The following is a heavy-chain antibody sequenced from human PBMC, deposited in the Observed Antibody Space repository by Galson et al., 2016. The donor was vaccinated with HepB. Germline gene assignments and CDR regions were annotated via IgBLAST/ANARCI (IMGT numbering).Heavy chain of an antibody. CDR1: GFTFSDYA. CDR2: ISYDGSNK. V-gene: IGHV3-30-3*01. CDR3: ARGYGSGSMDV. Sequence: LRLSCAASGFTFSDYAMHWVRQAPGKGLEWVAVISYDGSNKYYPDSVKGRFTISRDNSKNTLYLQMNSLRAEDTAGYYCARGYGSGSMDVWGQGTTVTVSS. D-gene: IGHD3-10*01. J-gene: IGHJ6*02.